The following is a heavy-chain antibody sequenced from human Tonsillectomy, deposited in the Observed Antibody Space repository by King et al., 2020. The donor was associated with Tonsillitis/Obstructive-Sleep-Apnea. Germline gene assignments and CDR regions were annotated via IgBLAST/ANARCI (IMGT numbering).Heavy chain of an antibody. D-gene: IGHD4-17*01. CDR2: IYYSGST. V-gene: IGHV4-31*03. CDR1: GGSISSGGYY. Sequence: VQLQESGPGLVKPSQTLSLTCTVSGGSISSGGYYWSWIRQHPGKGLEWIGYIYYSGSTYYNPSLKSRVTISVDTSKNQFSLKLSSVTAADTAVYYCARDAIEAPIPGDRTHYYYYGMDVWGQGTTVTVSS. J-gene: IGHJ6*02. CDR3: ARDAIEAPIPGDRTHYYYYGMDV.